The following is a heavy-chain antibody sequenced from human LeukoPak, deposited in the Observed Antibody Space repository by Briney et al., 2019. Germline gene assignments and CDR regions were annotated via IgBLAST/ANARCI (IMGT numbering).Heavy chain of an antibody. CDR1: GFTFSDHY. CDR2: IYAGVTT. J-gene: IGHJ4*02. D-gene: IGHD3-22*01. CDR3: APDYYDSSGY. Sequence: GGSLRLSCAASGFTFSDHYMDWVRQAPGKGLEWVSVIYAGVTTYYADSVKGRFTISRDNSKNTLYLQMNSLRAEDTAVYYCAPDYYDSSGYWGQGTLVTVSS. V-gene: IGHV3-53*01.